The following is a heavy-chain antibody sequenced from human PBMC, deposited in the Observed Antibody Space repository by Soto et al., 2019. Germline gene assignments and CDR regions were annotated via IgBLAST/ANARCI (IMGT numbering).Heavy chain of an antibody. CDR1: GYSFSTHA. CDR3: ARNILGGTTDY. V-gene: IGHV1-3*05. J-gene: IGHJ4*02. CDR2: INSVNDHT. Sequence: QVYLVQSGAEEKNPGASVKVSCKASGYSFSTHAMHWVRQAPGQGLEWVGWINSVNDHTIYSEKFQGRVTITSDTSATTASMELSSLTSEDTAVYYCARNILGGTTDYWGQGTLVTVSS. D-gene: IGHD1-7*01.